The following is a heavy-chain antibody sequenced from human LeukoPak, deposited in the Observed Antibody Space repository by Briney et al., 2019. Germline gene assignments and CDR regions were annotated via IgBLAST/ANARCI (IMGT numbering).Heavy chain of an antibody. D-gene: IGHD6-13*01. Sequence: ASVKVSCKASGYTFTGYYMHRVRQAPGQGLEWMGWINPNSGGTNYAQKFQGRVTMTRDTSISTAYMELSSLRSEDTAVYYCARDSSSWYLTYYYYYMDVWGKGTTVTISS. CDR2: INPNSGGT. CDR3: ARDSSSWYLTYYYYYMDV. J-gene: IGHJ6*03. CDR1: GYTFTGYY. V-gene: IGHV1-2*02.